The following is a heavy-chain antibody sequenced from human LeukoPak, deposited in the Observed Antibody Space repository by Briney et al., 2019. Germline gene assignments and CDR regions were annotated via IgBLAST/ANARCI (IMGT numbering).Heavy chain of an antibody. CDR2: INNDATTT. V-gene: IGHV3-74*01. CDR1: GFTFDDYG. J-gene: IGHJ4*02. CDR3: ARDVANSAND. Sequence: GGSLRLSCAASGFTFDDYGMSWVRQAPGKGLVWISHINNDATTTTYTDSVKGRFTVSRDNAKNTLFLQMNSLRAEDTAVYYCARDVANSANDWGQGTLVTVSS. D-gene: IGHD5-12*01.